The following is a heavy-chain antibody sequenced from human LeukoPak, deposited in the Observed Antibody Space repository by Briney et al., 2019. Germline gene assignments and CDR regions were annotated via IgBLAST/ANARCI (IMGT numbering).Heavy chain of an antibody. D-gene: IGHD3-10*01. CDR3: ARSSGGSITMVRGVITPYFDY. Sequence: GAPVKVSCKASGYTFTSYYMHWVRQAPGQELKWMGIINPSGGSTSYAQKFQGRVTMTRDTSTSTVYMELSSLRSEDTAVYYCARSSGGSITMVRGVITPYFDYWGQGTLVTVSS. CDR1: GYTFTSYY. J-gene: IGHJ4*02. V-gene: IGHV1-46*01. CDR2: INPSGGST.